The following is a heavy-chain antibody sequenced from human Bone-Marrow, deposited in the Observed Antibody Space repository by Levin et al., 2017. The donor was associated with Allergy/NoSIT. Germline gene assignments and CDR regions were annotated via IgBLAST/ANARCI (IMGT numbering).Heavy chain of an antibody. CDR3: ATQGGDWRYFQH. V-gene: IGHV4-31*03. J-gene: IGHJ1*01. CDR2: IYYSGST. D-gene: IGHD2-21*02. CDR1: GGSISSGGYY. Sequence: PSETLSLTCTVSGGSISSGGYYWSWIRQHPGKGLEWIGYIYYSGSTYYNPSLKSRVTISVDTSKNQFSLKLSSVTAADTAVYYCATQGGDWRYFQHWGQGTLVTVSS.